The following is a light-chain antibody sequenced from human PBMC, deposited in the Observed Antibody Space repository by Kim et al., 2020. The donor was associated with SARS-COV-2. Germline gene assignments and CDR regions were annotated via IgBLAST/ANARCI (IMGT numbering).Light chain of an antibody. CDR3: QAWDSSTWV. J-gene: IGLJ3*02. Sequence: ASPGQTASITCSGDKLGDKYACWYQQKPGQSHVLVIYQDSKRPSGIPERFSGSNSGNTAPLTISGTQAMDEADYYCQAWDSSTWVFGGGTQLTVL. CDR2: QDS. CDR1: KLGDKY. V-gene: IGLV3-1*01.